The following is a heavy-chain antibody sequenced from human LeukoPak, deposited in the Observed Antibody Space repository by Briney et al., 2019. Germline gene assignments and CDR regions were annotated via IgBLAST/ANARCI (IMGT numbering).Heavy chain of an antibody. CDR2: ISSSSSYI. J-gene: IGHJ5*02. D-gene: IGHD3-3*01. CDR3: ARVEESASFDP. Sequence: GGSLRLSCAASGFPFNTYSMNWVRQAPGKGLEWVSSISSSSSYIYYADSVKGRFTISRDNAKNSLYLQMNSLRAEDTDVYYCARVEESASFDPWGQGTLVTVSS. CDR1: GFPFNTYS. V-gene: IGHV3-21*01.